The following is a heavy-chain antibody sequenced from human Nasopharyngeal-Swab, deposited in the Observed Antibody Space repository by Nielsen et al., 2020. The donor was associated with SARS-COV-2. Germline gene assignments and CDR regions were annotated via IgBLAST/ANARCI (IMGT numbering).Heavy chain of an antibody. CDR3: ARDNRDILTGYYYFDY. CDR1: GFTFSSYG. J-gene: IGHJ4*02. Sequence: GESLKISCAASGFTFSSYGMNWVRQAPGKGLEWVSSISSSSSYIYYADSVKGRFTISRDNAKNSLYLQMNSLRAEDTAVYYCARDNRDILTGYYYFDYWGQGTLVTVSS. V-gene: IGHV3-21*01. D-gene: IGHD3-9*01. CDR2: ISSSSSYI.